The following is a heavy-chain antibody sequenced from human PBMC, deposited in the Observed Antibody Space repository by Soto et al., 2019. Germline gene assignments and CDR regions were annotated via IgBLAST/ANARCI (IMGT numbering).Heavy chain of an antibody. V-gene: IGHV1-8*01. D-gene: IGHD6-13*01. CDR2: MNPNSGNT. CDR1: GYTFTSYD. J-gene: IGHJ3*02. CDR3: VALAAAGTRAFDI. Sequence: ASVKVSCKASGYTFTSYDINWVRQATGQGLEWMGWMNPNSGNTGYAQKFQGRVTMTEDTSTDTAYMELSSLRSEDTAVYYCVALAAAGTRAFDIWGQGTMVTVSS.